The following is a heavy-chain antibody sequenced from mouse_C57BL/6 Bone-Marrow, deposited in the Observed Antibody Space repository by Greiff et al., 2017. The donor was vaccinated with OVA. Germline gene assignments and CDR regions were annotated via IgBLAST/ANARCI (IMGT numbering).Heavy chain of an antibody. J-gene: IGHJ4*01. CDR3: ELRQVKCHYYAMDY. D-gene: IGHD3-2*02. CDR1: GYTFTSYW. Sequence: VQLQQPGAELVKPGASVKVSCKASGYTFTSYWMHWVKQRPGQGLEWIGRIHPSDSDTNYNQKFKGKATLTVDKSSSTAYMQLSSLTSEDSAVYYCELRQVKCHYYAMDYWGRGTAVTVSS. CDR2: IHPSDSDT. V-gene: IGHV1-74*01.